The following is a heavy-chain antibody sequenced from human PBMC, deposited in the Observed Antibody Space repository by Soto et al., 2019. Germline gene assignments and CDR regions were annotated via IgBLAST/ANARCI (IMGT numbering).Heavy chain of an antibody. V-gene: IGHV3-15*01. Sequence: EVQLLESGGGLVQPGGSLRLSCAASGFIFSNAWMSWVRQAPGKGLEWVGRVKSKTDGGTTDYAAPVKGRFTISRDDSKNTVYLQMNSLKTEDTAVYYCTTDAGATFDYWGQGTLVTVSS. CDR2: VKSKTDGGTT. J-gene: IGHJ4*02. CDR3: TTDAGATFDY. D-gene: IGHD1-26*01. CDR1: GFIFSNAW.